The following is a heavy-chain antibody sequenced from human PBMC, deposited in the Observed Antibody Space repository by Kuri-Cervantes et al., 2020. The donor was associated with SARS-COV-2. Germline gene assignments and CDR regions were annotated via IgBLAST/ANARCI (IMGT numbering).Heavy chain of an antibody. V-gene: IGHV4-61*09. CDR2: LDTSGSP. J-gene: IGHJ4*02. Sequence: LRLSCDVSGVSVSHGSYTWSWIRQPAGKGLEWIGHLDTSGSPTYNPSLKGRVTISVDTSKNQFSLKLSSVTAADTAVWIRTDYWGQGTLVTVSS. CDR3: TDY. CDR1: GVSVSHGSYT.